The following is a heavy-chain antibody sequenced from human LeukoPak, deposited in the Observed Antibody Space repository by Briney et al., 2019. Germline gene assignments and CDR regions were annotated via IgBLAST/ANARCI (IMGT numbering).Heavy chain of an antibody. V-gene: IGHV1-46*01. CDR1: GYTFTSYY. D-gene: IGHD3-9*01. CDR2: INPSGGST. Sequence: ASVKVSCKASGYTFTSYYMHWVRQAPGQGLEWMGIINPSGGSTSYAQKFQGRVTMTRDTSTSTVYMELSSLRSEDTAVYYCARDPLGNIFTGYTNWFDPWGQGTLVTVSS. J-gene: IGHJ5*02. CDR3: ARDPLGNIFTGYTNWFDP.